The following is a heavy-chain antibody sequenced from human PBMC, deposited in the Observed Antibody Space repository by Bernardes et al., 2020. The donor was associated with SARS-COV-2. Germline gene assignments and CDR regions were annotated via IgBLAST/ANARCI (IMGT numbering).Heavy chain of an antibody. CDR2: IYYSGST. V-gene: IGHV4-59*08. D-gene: IGHD2-2*01. CDR3: ARLGYCSSTSCHEYYYYYYYMDV. CDR1: GGSISSYY. Sequence: SETLSLTCTVSGGSISSYYWSWIRQPPGKGLEWIGYIYYSGSTNYNPSLKSRVTISVDTSKNQFSLKLSSVTAADTAVYYCARLGYCSSTSCHEYYYYYYYMDVWGKGTTVTVSS. J-gene: IGHJ6*03.